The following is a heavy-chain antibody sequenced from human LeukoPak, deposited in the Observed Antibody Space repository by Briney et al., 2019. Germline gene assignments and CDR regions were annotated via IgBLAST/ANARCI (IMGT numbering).Heavy chain of an antibody. V-gene: IGHV4-59*01. CDR2: IYYSGST. CDR3: ARDEAAMVPFFDY. Sequence: SETLSLTCTVSGGSISSYYWSWIRQPPGKGLEWIGYIYYSGSTNYNPSLKSRVTISVDTSKKQFSLKLSSMTAADTAVYYCARDEAAMVPFFDYWGQGTLVSVSS. J-gene: IGHJ4*02. CDR1: GGSISSYY. D-gene: IGHD3-10*01.